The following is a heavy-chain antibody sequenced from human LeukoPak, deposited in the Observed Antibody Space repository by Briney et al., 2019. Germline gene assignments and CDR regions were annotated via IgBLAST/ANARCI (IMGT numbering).Heavy chain of an antibody. CDR1: GFSFSSYV. CDR2: ISGNGGST. V-gene: IGHV3-23*01. Sequence: PGGSLRLSCVASGFSFSSYVNNWVRQAPAPGREWVSAISGNGGSTYYADSVKSRFTISRDNSKNTLSLQMNSLRAEDTAVYYCAKLGSSSTWRYLDYWGQGTLVTVSS. D-gene: IGHD6-13*01. J-gene: IGHJ4*02. CDR3: AKLGSSSTWRYLDY.